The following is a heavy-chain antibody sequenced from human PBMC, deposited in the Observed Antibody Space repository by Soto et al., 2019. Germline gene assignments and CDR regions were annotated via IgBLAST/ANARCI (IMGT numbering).Heavy chain of an antibody. D-gene: IGHD1-26*01. CDR3: ARVQGGGSYYLGWFDP. J-gene: IGHJ5*02. CDR1: GCSISSGGYY. V-gene: IGHV4-31*03. CDR2: IYYSGST. Sequence: QVQLQESGPGLVKPSQTLSLTCTVSGCSISSGGYYWSWIRQHPGKGLEWLGYIYYSGSTYYNPALKSRVTRSVDTSKNQFSLKLSSVTAADTAVYYCARVQGGGSYYLGWFDPWGQGTLVTVSS.